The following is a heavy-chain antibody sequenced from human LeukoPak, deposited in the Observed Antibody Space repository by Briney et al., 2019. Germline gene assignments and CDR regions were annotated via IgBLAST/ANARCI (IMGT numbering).Heavy chain of an antibody. CDR1: GGSISSYY. Sequence: SETLSLTCTVSGGSISSYYWSWIRQHPGKGLEWIGYIYYSGSTYYNPSLKSRVTISVDTSKNQFSLKLSSVTAADTAVYYCARLLAVAGPGPFDYWGQGTLVTVSS. V-gene: IGHV4-59*06. J-gene: IGHJ4*02. CDR3: ARLLAVAGPGPFDY. D-gene: IGHD6-19*01. CDR2: IYYSGST.